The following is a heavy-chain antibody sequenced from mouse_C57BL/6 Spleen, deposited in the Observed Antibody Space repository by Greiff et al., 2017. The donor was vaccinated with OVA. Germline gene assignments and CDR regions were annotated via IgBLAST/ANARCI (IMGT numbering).Heavy chain of an antibody. CDR1: GYTFTSYW. CDR2: IHPNSGST. Sequence: VQLQQPGAELVKPGASVKLSCKASGYTFTSYWMHWVKQRPGQGLEWIGMIHPNSGSTNYNEKFKSKATLTVDKSSSTAYLQLGSLTSEKSADYYCARWGTTGVAPYQYFDVWGTGTTVTVSS. V-gene: IGHV1-64*01. D-gene: IGHD1-1*01. CDR3: ARWGTTGVAPYQYFDV. J-gene: IGHJ1*03.